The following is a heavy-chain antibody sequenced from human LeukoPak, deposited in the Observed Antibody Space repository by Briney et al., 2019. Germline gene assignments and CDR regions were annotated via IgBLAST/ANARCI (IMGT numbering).Heavy chain of an antibody. Sequence: GGSLRLSCAASGFTFSTYAMHWVRQAPGKGLEWVAVMSYDGTKKYYADSVKGRFTISRDNSKNTLYLQMNSLRAEDTAVYYCAKQGCSSTSCPVDWGQGTLVTVSS. CDR2: MSYDGTKK. D-gene: IGHD2-2*01. V-gene: IGHV3-30*18. J-gene: IGHJ4*02. CDR3: AKQGCSSTSCPVD. CDR1: GFTFSTYA.